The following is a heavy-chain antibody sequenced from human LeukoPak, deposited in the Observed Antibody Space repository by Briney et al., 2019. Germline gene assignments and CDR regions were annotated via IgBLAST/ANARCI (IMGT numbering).Heavy chain of an antibody. Sequence: GGSLRLSCAASAFTFSSYGMHWVRQAPGKGLEWVAFIRYDGSDKYYADSVKGRFTISRDNSKNTLYLQVSSLRAEDTAIYYCARGLFVVVITTDYYGLDVWGQGTTVTVSS. D-gene: IGHD3-22*01. CDR1: AFTFSSYG. CDR2: IRYDGSDK. J-gene: IGHJ6*02. V-gene: IGHV3-30*02. CDR3: ARGLFVVVITTDYYGLDV.